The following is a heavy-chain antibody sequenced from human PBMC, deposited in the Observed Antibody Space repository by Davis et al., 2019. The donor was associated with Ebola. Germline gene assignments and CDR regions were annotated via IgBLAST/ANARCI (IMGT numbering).Heavy chain of an antibody. V-gene: IGHV4-34*01. D-gene: IGHD1-1*01. CDR2: ISHHNGYT. Sequence: SETLSLTCGVYGGSFSAYFWSWIRQPPEKGLEWIGEISHHNGYTNYNPSLRSRVAISVDSSKNQFSLKINSVTAADTATYYCARTTKTNIEDSGLGYNTFDSWGQGVLVSVSS. J-gene: IGHJ5*01. CDR3: ARTTKTNIEDSGLGYNTFDS. CDR1: GGSFSAYF.